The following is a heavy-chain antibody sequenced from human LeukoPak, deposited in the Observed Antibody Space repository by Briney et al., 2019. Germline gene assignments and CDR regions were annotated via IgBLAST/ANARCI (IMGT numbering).Heavy chain of an antibody. CDR2: INPSGGST. CDR1: GYTFTSYY. J-gene: IGHJ4*02. V-gene: IGHV1-46*01. Sequence: ASVKVSCKASGYTFTSYYMHWVRQAPGQGLEWMGIINPSGGSTSYAQKFQGRVTMTEDTSTDTAYMELSSLRSEDTAVYYCATHPHRVRYFDWLFPGGDYWGQGTLVTVSS. CDR3: ATHPHRVRYFDWLFPGGDY. D-gene: IGHD3-9*01.